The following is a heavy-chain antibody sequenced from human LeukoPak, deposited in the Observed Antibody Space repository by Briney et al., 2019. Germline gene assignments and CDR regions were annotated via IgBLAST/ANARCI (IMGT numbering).Heavy chain of an antibody. D-gene: IGHD3-22*01. CDR2: INPNSGGT. Sequence: ASVKVSCKASGYTFSGYYMHWVRQAPGQGLEWMGLINPNSGGTNYAQKFQGRVTMTRDTSISTAYMELSRLRSDDTAVYYCARDLYYDSSGYSDYGMDVWGQGTTVTVSS. V-gene: IGHV1-2*02. CDR3: ARDLYYDSSGYSDYGMDV. CDR1: GYTFSGYY. J-gene: IGHJ6*02.